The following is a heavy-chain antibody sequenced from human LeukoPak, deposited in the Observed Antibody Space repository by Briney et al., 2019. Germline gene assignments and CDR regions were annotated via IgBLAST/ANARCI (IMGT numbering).Heavy chain of an antibody. D-gene: IGHD6-13*01. CDR1: GGSISSGGYY. CDR3: ARTSTAAVSYYFDY. J-gene: IGHJ4*02. Sequence: SETLSLTCTVPGGSISSGGYYWSWIRQHPGKGLEWIGYIYYSGSTYYNPSLKSRVTISVDTSKNQFSLKLSSVTAADTAVYYCARTSTAAVSYYFDYWGQGTLVTVSS. V-gene: IGHV4-31*03. CDR2: IYYSGST.